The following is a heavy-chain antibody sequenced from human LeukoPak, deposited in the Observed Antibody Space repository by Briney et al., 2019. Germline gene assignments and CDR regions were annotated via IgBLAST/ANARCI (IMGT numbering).Heavy chain of an antibody. CDR1: GGTFTYYA. CDR3: ARALRGSDWSGFDAADI. Sequence: GASVKVSCKASGGTFTYYAISWVRQAPGQGLEWMGWISGYNDNIPQNLQGRVTMTTDTSTSTTYMELSSLRSDDTAVYYCARALRGSDWSGFDAADIWGQGTMVTVSP. J-gene: IGHJ3*02. CDR2: ISGYNDNI. V-gene: IGHV1-18*01. D-gene: IGHD3-3*01.